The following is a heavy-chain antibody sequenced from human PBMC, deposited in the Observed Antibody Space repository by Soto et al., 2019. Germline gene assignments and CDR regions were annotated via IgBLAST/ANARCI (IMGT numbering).Heavy chain of an antibody. Sequence: PGGSLRLSCAASGFTFTSAWMTWVRQAPGKGLEWVARIKSKTSGETTDYAAPVKGRFTISRDDSKTTVYLQMNSLNTEDTAIYYCTTDIASSGVGELDYWGQGTLVTVSS. V-gene: IGHV3-15*01. CDR3: TTDIASSGVGELDY. D-gene: IGHD6-13*01. CDR1: GFTFTSAW. J-gene: IGHJ4*02. CDR2: IKSKTSGETT.